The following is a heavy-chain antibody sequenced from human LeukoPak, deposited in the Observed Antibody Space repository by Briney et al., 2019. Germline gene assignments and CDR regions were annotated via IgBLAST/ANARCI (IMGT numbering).Heavy chain of an antibody. V-gene: IGHV1-2*02. CDR3: ARALSLTPRRDYFDY. CDR2: INPNSGGT. CDR1: GYIFTDYY. Sequence: ASVKVSCKASGYIFTDYYTHWVRQAPGQGLEWMGWINPNSGGTKFAQKFQGRVTMTRDTSISTAYMELSSLTSDDTAVYYCARALSLTPRRDYFDYWGQGTLVTVSS. D-gene: IGHD1-14*01. J-gene: IGHJ4*02.